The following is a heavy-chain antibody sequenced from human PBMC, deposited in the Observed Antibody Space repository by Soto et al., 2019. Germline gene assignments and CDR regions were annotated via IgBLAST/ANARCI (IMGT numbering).Heavy chain of an antibody. V-gene: IGHV3-33*01. CDR2: IWYDGSNK. D-gene: IGHD6-19*01. CDR3: ARDRYSSGWYDLDY. J-gene: IGHJ4*02. Sequence: QVQLVESGGGVVQPGRSLRLSCAASGFTFSSYGMHWVRQAPGKGLEWVAVIWYDGSNKYYAESVKGRFTISRDNSNNTLYLQMNSLRVEDTAVYYCARDRYSSGWYDLDYWGQGTLVTVSS. CDR1: GFTFSSYG.